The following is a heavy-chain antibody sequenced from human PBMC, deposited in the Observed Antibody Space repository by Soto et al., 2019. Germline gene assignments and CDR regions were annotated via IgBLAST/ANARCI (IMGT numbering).Heavy chain of an antibody. Sequence: QVQLVQSGAEVKKPGASVKVSCKASGYTFTTYYMHWVRQAPGQGLEWMGVINPSGGSTSYAQKCQGRVTVTRDTSTSTLYMELSSLRSEDTAVYYCAREGDGYNLGPSVDFDYWGQGTLVTVSS. CDR2: INPSGGST. V-gene: IGHV1-46*01. J-gene: IGHJ4*02. CDR3: AREGDGYNLGPSVDFDY. CDR1: GYTFTTYY. D-gene: IGHD5-12*01.